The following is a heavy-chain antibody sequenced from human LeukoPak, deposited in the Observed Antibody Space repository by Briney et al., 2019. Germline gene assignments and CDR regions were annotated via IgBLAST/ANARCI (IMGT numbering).Heavy chain of an antibody. D-gene: IGHD1-26*01. CDR3: ATQGGSYYYMDV. Sequence: GGSLTLSCAASGFTFSDYYMSWIRQAPGRGLEWVSYISSSGSTIYYADSVKGRCTISRDNAKNSQDLQMNSLRAEDTAVYYCATQGGSYYYMDVWGQGTTVTVSS. V-gene: IGHV3-11*01. J-gene: IGHJ6*03. CDR2: ISSSGSTI. CDR1: GFTFSDYY.